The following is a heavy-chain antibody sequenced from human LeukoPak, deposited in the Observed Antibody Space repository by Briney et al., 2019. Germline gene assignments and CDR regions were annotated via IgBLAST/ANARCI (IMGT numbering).Heavy chain of an antibody. CDR1: GFTFSSYW. J-gene: IGHJ4*02. V-gene: IGHV3-74*01. CDR2: INSDGSST. CDR3: ARDPPYYDILTGLPN. D-gene: IGHD3-9*01. Sequence: PGGSLRLSCAASGFTFSSYWMHWVRRAPGKGLVWVSRINSDGSSTSYADSVKGRFTISRDNAKNTLYLQMNSLRAEDTAVYFCARDPPYYDILTGLPNWGQGTLVTVSS.